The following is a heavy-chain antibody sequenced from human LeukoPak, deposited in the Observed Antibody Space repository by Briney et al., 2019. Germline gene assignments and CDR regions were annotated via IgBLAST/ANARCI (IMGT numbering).Heavy chain of an antibody. Sequence: PGRSLRLSCAASGFTFSSYGMHWVRQAPGKGLEWVAVISYDGSNKYYADSVKGRFTISRDNSKNTLYLQMNSLRAEDTAVYYCARDLYDSSGPYWGQGTLVTVSS. CDR3: ARDLYDSSGPY. J-gene: IGHJ4*02. CDR2: ISYDGSNK. CDR1: GFTFSSYG. D-gene: IGHD3-22*01. V-gene: IGHV3-30*19.